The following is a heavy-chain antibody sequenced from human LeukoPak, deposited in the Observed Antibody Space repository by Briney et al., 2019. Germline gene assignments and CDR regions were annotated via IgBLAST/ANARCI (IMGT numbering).Heavy chain of an antibody. Sequence: GASVKVSCKASGGTFSSYAISWVRQAPGQGLEWMGWINPNSGGTNYAQKFQGRVTMTRDTSISTAYMELSRLRSDDTAVYYCARDKAMTQLSYYYMDVWGKGTTVTVSS. J-gene: IGHJ6*03. CDR2: INPNSGGT. CDR1: GGTFSSYA. D-gene: IGHD2/OR15-2a*01. CDR3: ARDKAMTQLSYYYMDV. V-gene: IGHV1-2*02.